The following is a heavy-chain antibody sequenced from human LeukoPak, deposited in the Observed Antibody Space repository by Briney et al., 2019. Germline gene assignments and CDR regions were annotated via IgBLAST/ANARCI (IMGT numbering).Heavy chain of an antibody. CDR2: ISGDNGNT. Sequence: ASVKVSCKASGYTFISYGISWVRQAPGQGLEWMGWISGDNGNTNYAQKLQGRVTMTTDTSTSSAYMELRGLRSDDTAVYYCARAGAAVTTHSDLWGQGTLVTVSS. D-gene: IGHD4-17*01. J-gene: IGHJ5*02. CDR1: GYTFISYG. CDR3: ARAGAAVTTHSDL. V-gene: IGHV1-18*01.